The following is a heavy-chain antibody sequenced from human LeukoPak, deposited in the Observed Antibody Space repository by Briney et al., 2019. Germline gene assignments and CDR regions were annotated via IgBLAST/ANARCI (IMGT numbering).Heavy chain of an antibody. J-gene: IGHJ3*02. V-gene: IGHV6-1*01. CDR2: TYYRSQWYN. CDR3: ARGEGSSWYGGAFDI. Sequence: SQTLSLTCAISGDSVSNNSAAWNWIRQSPSRGLEWLGRTYYRSQWYNDYAVSVESRISINPDTSKNQFSLQLNSVTPEDTAVYYCARGEGSSWYGGAFDIWGQGTMVIV. D-gene: IGHD6-13*01. CDR1: GDSVSNNSAA.